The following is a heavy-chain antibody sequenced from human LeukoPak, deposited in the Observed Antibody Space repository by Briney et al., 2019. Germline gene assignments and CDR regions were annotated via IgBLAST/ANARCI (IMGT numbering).Heavy chain of an antibody. CDR1: GFTFSSYW. D-gene: IGHD5-18*01. CDR3: AKDVDTAMVGIDY. J-gene: IGHJ4*02. V-gene: IGHV3-74*01. CDR2: TNSDGSST. Sequence: GGSLRLSCAASGFTFSSYWMHWVRQAPGKGLVWVSRTNSDGSSTSYADSVKGRFTISRDNAKNTLYLQMNSLRAEDTAVYYCAKDVDTAMVGIDYWGQGTLVTVSS.